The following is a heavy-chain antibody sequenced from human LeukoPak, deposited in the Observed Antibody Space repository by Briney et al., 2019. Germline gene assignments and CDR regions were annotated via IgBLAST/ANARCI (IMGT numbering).Heavy chain of an antibody. D-gene: IGHD6-19*01. V-gene: IGHV4-34*01. Sequence: PSETLSLTCAVYGGSFSGYYWSWIRQPPGKGLEWIGEINHSGSTNYNPSLKSRVTISVDTSKNQFSLKPSSVTAADTAVYYCARGRRIAVAGSYWYFDLWGRGTLVTVSS. CDR3: ARGRRIAVAGSYWYFDL. CDR2: INHSGST. J-gene: IGHJ2*01. CDR1: GGSFSGYY.